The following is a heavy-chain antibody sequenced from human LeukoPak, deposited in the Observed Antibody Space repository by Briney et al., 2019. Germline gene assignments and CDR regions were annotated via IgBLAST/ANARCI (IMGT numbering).Heavy chain of an antibody. CDR1: GYSISSGYY. Sequence: SETLSLTCTVSGYSISSGYYWGWIRQPPGKGLEWIGSIYHSGSTYYNPSLKSRVTISVDTSKNQFSLKLSSVTAADTAVYYCARGGITMVRGVFVSWFDPWGQGTLVTVSS. CDR3: ARGGITMVRGVFVSWFDP. CDR2: IYHSGST. D-gene: IGHD3-10*01. J-gene: IGHJ5*02. V-gene: IGHV4-38-2*02.